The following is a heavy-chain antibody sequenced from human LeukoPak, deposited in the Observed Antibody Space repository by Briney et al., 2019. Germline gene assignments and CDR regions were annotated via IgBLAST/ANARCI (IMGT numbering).Heavy chain of an antibody. D-gene: IGHD3-22*01. V-gene: IGHV3-30*04. CDR2: VVYDGRSY. CDR3: ATEGRVGIVGGTSRDFEY. CDR1: GFTLSSYN. Sequence: PGKSLRLSCAASGFTLSSYNMHWVRQAPGKGPEWVADVVYDGRSYYNPDAGKGRFTISRDNSKNTLYLQMNSLRPEDTAVYYCATEGRVGIVGGTSRDFEYWGQGTVVTVSS. J-gene: IGHJ4*02.